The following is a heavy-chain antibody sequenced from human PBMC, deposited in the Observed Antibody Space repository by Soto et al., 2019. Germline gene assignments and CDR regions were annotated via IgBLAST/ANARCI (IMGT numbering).Heavy chain of an antibody. CDR3: ASGGQCDFLSDY. Sequence: GASVKVSFKASGYSFTRYYINWVRQAPGQGLEWMGWISAYNGNTHYEEKLQGRVTLTTDTSTSTAYMELRSLRSDDTAVYFCASGGQCDFLSDYWGQGTLVTVSS. CDR2: ISAYNGNT. CDR1: GYSFTRYY. V-gene: IGHV1-18*01. J-gene: IGHJ4*02. D-gene: IGHD3-3*01.